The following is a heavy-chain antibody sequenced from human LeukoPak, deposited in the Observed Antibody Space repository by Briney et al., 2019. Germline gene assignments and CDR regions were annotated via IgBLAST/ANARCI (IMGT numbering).Heavy chain of an antibody. CDR2: ISGSGGST. CDR1: GFTFSDYW. D-gene: IGHD3-9*01. CDR3: ANHYDILTGYYSS. Sequence: GGSLRLSCAASGFTFSDYWMSWVRQAPGKGLEWVSAISGSGGSTYYADSVKGRFTISRDNSKNTLYLQMNSLRAEDTAVYYCANHYDILTGYYSSWGQGTLVTVSS. V-gene: IGHV3-23*01. J-gene: IGHJ4*02.